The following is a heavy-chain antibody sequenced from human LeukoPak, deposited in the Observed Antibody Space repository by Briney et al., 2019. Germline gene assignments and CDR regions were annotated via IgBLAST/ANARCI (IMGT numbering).Heavy chain of an antibody. Sequence: GESLKISCWDSGSSFTSYWIGWVRQMPGKGLEWMGIIYPGDSDIRYGPSFQGQVTISADKSISTAYLQWSSLRASDTAIYYCARHLLTPGGSYYFDFWGQGTLVTVSS. CDR1: GSSFTSYW. D-gene: IGHD1-26*01. CDR2: IYPGDSDI. CDR3: ARHLLTPGGSYYFDF. J-gene: IGHJ4*02. V-gene: IGHV5-51*01.